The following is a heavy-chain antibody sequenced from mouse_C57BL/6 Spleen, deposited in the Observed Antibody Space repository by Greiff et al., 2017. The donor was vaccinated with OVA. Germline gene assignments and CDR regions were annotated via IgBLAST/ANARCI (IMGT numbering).Heavy chain of an antibody. D-gene: IGHD1-1*01. Sequence: EVHLVESGGGLVQPGGSLSLSCAASGFTFTDYYMSWVRQPPGKALEWLGFIRNKANGYTTEYSVSVKGRLTISRDTSQTILYLQMNALRAEDSATYYCAGYYYGSSYEWYFDVWGTGTTVTVSS. CDR3: AGYYYGSSYEWYFDV. V-gene: IGHV7-3*01. CDR2: IRNKANGYTT. CDR1: GFTFTDYY. J-gene: IGHJ1*03.